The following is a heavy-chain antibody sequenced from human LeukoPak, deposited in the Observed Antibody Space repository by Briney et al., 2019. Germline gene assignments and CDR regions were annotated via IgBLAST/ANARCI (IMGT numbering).Heavy chain of an antibody. CDR3: ARGSTVVIPTYFDY. Sequence: GGSLRLSCAASGFTFSSYAMHWVRQAPGKGLEWVAVISYDGSNKYYADSVKGRFTISRDNSENTLYLQMNSLRAEDTAVYYCARGSTVVIPTYFDYWGQGTLVTVSS. CDR2: ISYDGSNK. J-gene: IGHJ4*02. V-gene: IGHV3-30-3*01. D-gene: IGHD3-22*01. CDR1: GFTFSSYA.